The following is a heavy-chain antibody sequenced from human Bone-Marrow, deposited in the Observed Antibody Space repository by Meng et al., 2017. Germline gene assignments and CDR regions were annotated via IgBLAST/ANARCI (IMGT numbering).Heavy chain of an antibody. CDR1: RFTFSRYW. J-gene: IGHJ3*02. V-gene: IGHV3-7*01. D-gene: IGHD2/OR15-2a*01. CDR3: AKAIIGAGSAFDS. Sequence: GEALKISCAASRFTFSRYWMSWVRQAPGKGLKWVANIKEDGSEKNYVDSVKGRFTISRDNAKNSLFLQMYSLRAEDTAVDYCAKAIIGAGSAFDSWGQGTLVTVSS. CDR2: IKEDGSEK.